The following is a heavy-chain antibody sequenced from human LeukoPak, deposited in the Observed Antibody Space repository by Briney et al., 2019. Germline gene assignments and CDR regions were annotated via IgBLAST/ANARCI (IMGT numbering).Heavy chain of an antibody. J-gene: IGHJ1*01. Sequence: SETLSLTCAVYGATFSHYYWNWIRQSPEKGLEWIGEIDYSGTTNYNASLESRVTISLDRSQNQFSLKLSSVTAADTAVYYCARGQAARIKSSSWLLRYKAEYFQHWGQGTLVTVSS. V-gene: IGHV4-34*01. CDR3: ARGQAARIKSSSWLLRYKAEYFQH. CDR2: IDYSGTT. D-gene: IGHD6-13*01. CDR1: GATFSHYY.